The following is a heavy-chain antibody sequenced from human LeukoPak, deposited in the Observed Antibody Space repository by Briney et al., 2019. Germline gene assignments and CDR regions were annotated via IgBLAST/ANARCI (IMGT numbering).Heavy chain of an antibody. V-gene: IGHV4-31*03. CDR3: ARGQYSGSCFDN. Sequence: PSQTLSLTCTVSGGSISSGGYYWNWIRQHPGKGLEWIGCIYYSGSTNYNPSLKSRVTILVDTSKNQFSLKVSSVTAADTAVYYCARGQYSGSCFDNWGQGSLVTVSS. CDR2: IYYSGST. J-gene: IGHJ4*02. CDR1: GGSISSGGYY. D-gene: IGHD1-26*01.